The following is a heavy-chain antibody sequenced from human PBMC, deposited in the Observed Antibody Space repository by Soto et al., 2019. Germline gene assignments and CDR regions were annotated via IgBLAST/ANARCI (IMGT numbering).Heavy chain of an antibody. J-gene: IGHJ4*02. V-gene: IGHV4-59*01. CDR3: ARVWGYYFDY. Sequence: PSETLSLTCTVSGGSIISYYWSWIRQPPWKGLEWIGYIYYSGSTNYNPSLKSRVTISVDTSKNQFSLKLSSVTAADTAVYYCARVWGYYFDYWGQGTLVTVSS. CDR2: IYYSGST. D-gene: IGHD3-16*01. CDR1: GGSIISYY.